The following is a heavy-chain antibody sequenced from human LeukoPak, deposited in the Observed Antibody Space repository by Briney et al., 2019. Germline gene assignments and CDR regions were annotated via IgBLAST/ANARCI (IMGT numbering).Heavy chain of an antibody. Sequence: PGGSLRLSCAASGFTFDDYGMSWARQAPGKGLEWVSGITWNGGSTGYADSVKGRFTISRDNAKNSLYLQMNSLRAEDTALYYCARDPGDIVVAGTFDYWGQGTLVTVSS. CDR2: ITWNGGST. J-gene: IGHJ4*02. CDR1: GFTFDDYG. CDR3: ARDPGDIVVAGTFDY. D-gene: IGHD6-19*01. V-gene: IGHV3-20*04.